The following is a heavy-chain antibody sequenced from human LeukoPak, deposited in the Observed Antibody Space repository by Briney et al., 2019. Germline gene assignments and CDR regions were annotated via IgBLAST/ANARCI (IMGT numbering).Heavy chain of an antibody. Sequence: PSETLSLTCTVSGVSISSHYWSWLPQPPGKGLEGIGYIYYSGSTKFNPSLKSRVTISVDTSKNQFSLKLSSVTAADTPLYYCVRGGGVTYYGSSGYLWYFDYWGQGTLVTVSS. D-gene: IGHD3-22*01. CDR1: GVSISSHY. J-gene: IGHJ4*02. CDR3: VRGGGVTYYGSSGYLWYFDY. V-gene: IGHV4-59*11. CDR2: IYYSGST.